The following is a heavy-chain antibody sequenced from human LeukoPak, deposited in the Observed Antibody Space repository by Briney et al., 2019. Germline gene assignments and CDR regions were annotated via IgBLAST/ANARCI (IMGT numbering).Heavy chain of an antibody. J-gene: IGHJ5*02. V-gene: IGHV3-7*01. CDR3: ARECGFDWSTNWFDP. Sequence: GGSLRLSCAASGFTFSSYWMSWVRQAPGKGLEWVANIKQDGSEKYYVDSVKGRFTISRDNAKNSLYLQMNSLRAEDTAVYYCARECGFDWSTNWFDPWGQGTLVTVSS. D-gene: IGHD3-9*01. CDR2: IKQDGSEK. CDR1: GFTFSSYW.